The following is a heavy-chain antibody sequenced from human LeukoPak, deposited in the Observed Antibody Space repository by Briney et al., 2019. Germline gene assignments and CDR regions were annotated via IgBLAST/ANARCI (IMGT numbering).Heavy chain of an antibody. J-gene: IGHJ4*02. D-gene: IGHD6-13*01. CDR3: ARAGGTSWADY. CDR1: GFTFVNYA. Sequence: GGSLRLTCTASGFTFVNYAMSWVRQAPGKGLEWVAVIWYDGSNKYYADSVKGRFTISRDNGKNSLYLQMNSLRVEDTAIYYCARAGGTSWADYWGQGTLVTVSS. V-gene: IGHV3-33*08. CDR2: IWYDGSNK.